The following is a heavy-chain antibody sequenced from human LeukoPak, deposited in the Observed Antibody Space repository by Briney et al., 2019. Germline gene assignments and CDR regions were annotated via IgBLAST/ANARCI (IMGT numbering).Heavy chain of an antibody. J-gene: IGHJ4*02. V-gene: IGHV4-31*03. D-gene: IGHD1-26*01. CDR1: GGSISSGGYY. Sequence: PSETLSLTCTVSGGSISSGGYYWSWIRQHPGKGLELIVYIYYSGSTYYNPSLKSRITISVDTSKNQFSLKLSSVTAADAAVYYCARASVGATVIDYWGQGTLVTVSS. CDR2: IYYSGST. CDR3: ARASVGATVIDY.